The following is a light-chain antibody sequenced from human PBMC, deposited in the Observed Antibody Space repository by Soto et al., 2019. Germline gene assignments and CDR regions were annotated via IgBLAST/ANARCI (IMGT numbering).Light chain of an antibody. CDR3: QQYNNWPV. CDR2: GAS. J-gene: IGKJ4*01. Sequence: TQSSAHVSVSTSEKAKRSGRASQSVSSNLAWYQQKPGQAPRLLIHGASTRATGIPARFSGSGSGTELTLTISCLPSEDFAVYFCQQYNNWPVFGGGTKVDIK. V-gene: IGKV3-15*01. CDR1: QSVSSN.